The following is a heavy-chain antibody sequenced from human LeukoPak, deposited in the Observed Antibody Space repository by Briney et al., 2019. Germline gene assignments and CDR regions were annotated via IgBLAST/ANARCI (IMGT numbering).Heavy chain of an antibody. CDR1: GFSLSTSGMC. CDR2: IDWDDDK. Sequence: SGPTLVNPTQTLTLTCTFSGFSLSTSGMCVSWIRQPPGKALEWLALIDWDDDKYYSTSLKTRPTISKDTSKNQVVLTMTNMDPVDTATYYCARSLTTTSYYGMDVWGQGTTVTVSS. J-gene: IGHJ6*02. CDR3: ARSLTTTSYYGMDV. V-gene: IGHV2-70*01. D-gene: IGHD4-11*01.